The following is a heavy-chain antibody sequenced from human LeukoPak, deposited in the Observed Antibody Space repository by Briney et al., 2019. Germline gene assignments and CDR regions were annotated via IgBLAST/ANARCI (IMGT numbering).Heavy chain of an antibody. J-gene: IGHJ4*02. CDR2: ISTSGSAM. CDR3: ASSGSYRFDY. Sequence: GGPLRLSCAASGFTFSRYTMNWARQAPGKGLEWVSHISTSGSAMYYADSVKGRFTISRDSAKDSLYLQMNSLRDEDTAVYYCASSGSYRFDYWGQGTLVTVSS. D-gene: IGHD1-26*01. V-gene: IGHV3-48*02. CDR1: GFTFSRYT.